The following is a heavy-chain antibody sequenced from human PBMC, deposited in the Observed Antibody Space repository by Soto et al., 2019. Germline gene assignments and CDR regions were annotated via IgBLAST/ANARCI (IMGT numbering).Heavy chain of an antibody. CDR2: SSYNGDT. CDR1: TDSRSFTNSY. D-gene: IGHD3-10*01. V-gene: IGHV4-39*01. CDR3: ARHRIEVVWRGFDF. J-gene: IGHJ4*02. Sequence: PSESLSLTSIVSTDSRSFTNSYWGWIRQPPGKGLEAIGSSSYNGDTFYTPSLKGRVVISFDTSKKQSSLQVTSVTAADTAVYFCARHRIEVVWRGFDFWGQGTTVTVSS.